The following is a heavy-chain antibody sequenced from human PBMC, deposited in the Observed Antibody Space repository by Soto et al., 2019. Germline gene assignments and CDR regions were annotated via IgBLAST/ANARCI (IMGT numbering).Heavy chain of an antibody. J-gene: IGHJ4*02. Sequence: SVKVSCKASGGTFSSYAISWVRQAPGQGLEWMGGIIPIFGTANYAQKFQGRVTITADESTSTAYMGVRSLRFDDTAVYYCARGGTPIDYWGQGTLDIGSS. CDR3: ARGGTPIDY. CDR1: GGTFSSYA. CDR2: IIPIFGTA. V-gene: IGHV1-69*13. D-gene: IGHD3-16*01.